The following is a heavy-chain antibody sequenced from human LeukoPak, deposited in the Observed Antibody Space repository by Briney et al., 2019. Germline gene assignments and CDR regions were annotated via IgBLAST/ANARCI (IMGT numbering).Heavy chain of an antibody. CDR2: IGTAGDT. Sequence: GGSLRLSCAASGFTFSSYDMHWVRHATGKGLEWVSAIGTAGDTYYPGSVKGRFTISRENAKNSLYLQMNSLRAGDTSVYYCARRSRDGYIDYWGQGTLVTVS. CDR3: ARRSRDGYIDY. CDR1: GFTFSSYD. D-gene: IGHD5-24*01. V-gene: IGHV3-13*01. J-gene: IGHJ4*02.